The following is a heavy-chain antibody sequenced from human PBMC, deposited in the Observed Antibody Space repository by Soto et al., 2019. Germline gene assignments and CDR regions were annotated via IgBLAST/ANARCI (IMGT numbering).Heavy chain of an antibody. Sequence: GGSLRLSCAASGFTFSDYYMSWIRQATGKGLEWVSGISGSGGSTSVADSVKGRFTISRDNSKNTLYLQMNSLRAEDTAVYYCTKDRYCSSTSCYAGYYWGQGTLVTVSS. CDR3: TKDRYCSSTSCYAGYY. CDR2: ISGSGGST. V-gene: IGHV3-23*01. J-gene: IGHJ4*02. D-gene: IGHD2-2*01. CDR1: GFTFSDYY.